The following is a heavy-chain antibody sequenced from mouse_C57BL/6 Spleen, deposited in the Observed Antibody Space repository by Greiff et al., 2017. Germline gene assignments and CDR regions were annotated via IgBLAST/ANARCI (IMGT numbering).Heavy chain of an antibody. Sequence: EVKLMESGPGLVKPSQSLSLTCSVTGYSFTSGYYWNWIRQFPGNKLEWMDYIPYDGSNNYNPSLKNRTSITRDTSKNQFFLKLNSVTTEDAATYYCASSFTTVAPYWYFDVWGTGTTVTVSS. CDR1: GYSFTSGYY. D-gene: IGHD1-1*01. CDR2: IPYDGSN. J-gene: IGHJ1*03. CDR3: ASSFTTVAPYWYFDV. V-gene: IGHV3-6*01.